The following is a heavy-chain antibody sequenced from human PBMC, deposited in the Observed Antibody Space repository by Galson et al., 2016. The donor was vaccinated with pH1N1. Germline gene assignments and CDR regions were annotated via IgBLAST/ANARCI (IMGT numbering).Heavy chain of an antibody. CDR3: ARELSCYPPCFYYYGMDV. V-gene: IGHV3-11*04. CDR1: GFTFNNYA. Sequence: SLRLSCAASGFTFNNYAMSWVRQAPWKGLEWVSYISPSGSTIYYADSAKGRFTISRDNAKNSLYLQMNSLRSEDTAVYYCARELSCYPPCFYYYGMDVWGQGTTVTVSS. CDR2: ISPSGSTI. J-gene: IGHJ6*02. D-gene: IGHD5-12*01.